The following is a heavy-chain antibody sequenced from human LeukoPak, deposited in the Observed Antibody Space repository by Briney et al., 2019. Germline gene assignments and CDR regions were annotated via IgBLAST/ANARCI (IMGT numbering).Heavy chain of an antibody. Sequence: GGSLRLSCAASGFTFSSYWMSWVRQAPGKGLEWVANIKQDESEKYYVDSVKGRFTFSRDNAKNSLYLQMNSLRAEDTAVYYCARDPTIFGVVITGWFDPWGQGTLVTVSS. D-gene: IGHD3-3*01. CDR3: ARDPTIFGVVITGWFDP. V-gene: IGHV3-7*01. CDR1: GFTFSSYW. J-gene: IGHJ5*02. CDR2: IKQDESEK.